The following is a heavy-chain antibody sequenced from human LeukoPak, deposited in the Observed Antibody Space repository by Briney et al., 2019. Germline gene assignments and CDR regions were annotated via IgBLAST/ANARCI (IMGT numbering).Heavy chain of an antibody. CDR3: ARVSSGWWGSYFDY. V-gene: IGHV4-39*07. CDR1: GGSISSRSYY. D-gene: IGHD6-19*01. CDR2: IYYRRST. Sequence: SLTLSLTCTGSGGSISSRSYYWVWIRHPPGRGLEGMGSIYYRRSTYYNPPLKRRLTIPRDTSKNQFSPKLSSVTAPEPAVYYCARVSSGWWGSYFDYWGQGTLVTVS. J-gene: IGHJ4*02.